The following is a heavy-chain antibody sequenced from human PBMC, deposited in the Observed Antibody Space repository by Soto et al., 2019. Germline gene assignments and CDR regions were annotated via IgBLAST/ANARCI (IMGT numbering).Heavy chain of an antibody. CDR2: IYHSGST. Sequence: QVQLQESGPGLVKPSGTLSLTCAVSGGSISSSNWWSWVRQPPGKGLEWIGEIYHSGSTNYNPSLKSRVTISVDKSRTQFSLKLSSVTAADTAVYSCARAHLAHGSGRSWFDPWGQGTLVTVSS. CDR3: ARAHLAHGSGRSWFDP. D-gene: IGHD3-10*01. CDR1: GGSISSSNW. V-gene: IGHV4-4*02. J-gene: IGHJ5*02.